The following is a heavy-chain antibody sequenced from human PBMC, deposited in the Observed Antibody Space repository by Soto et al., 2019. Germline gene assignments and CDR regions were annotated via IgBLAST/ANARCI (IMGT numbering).Heavy chain of an antibody. CDR2: INAGNGNT. D-gene: IGHD2-8*01. CDR3: ARQWFQYFFFQAEDGIRDL. V-gene: IGHV1-3*01. Sequence: VRQDPGQRLEWMGWINAGNGNTKYSQKFQGRVTITRDTSASTAYTELSSLRSGDTAVYYCARQWFQYFFFQAEDGIRDL. J-gene: IGHJ2*01.